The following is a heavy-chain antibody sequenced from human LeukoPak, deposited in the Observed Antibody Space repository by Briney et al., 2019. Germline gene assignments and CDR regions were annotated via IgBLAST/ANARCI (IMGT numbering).Heavy chain of an antibody. V-gene: IGHV3-15*01. J-gene: IGHJ4*02. D-gene: IGHD6-19*01. Sequence: GGSLRLSCAASGFIFTNAWMNWVRQALGKGLEWVGRIKSKTDGGTTDYAAPVKGRFTVSRDDSKKMLYLQMNSLKTEDTGVYYCTSSSSDWGQGTLVTVSS. CDR2: IKSKTDGGTT. CDR3: TSSSSD. CDR1: GFIFTNAW.